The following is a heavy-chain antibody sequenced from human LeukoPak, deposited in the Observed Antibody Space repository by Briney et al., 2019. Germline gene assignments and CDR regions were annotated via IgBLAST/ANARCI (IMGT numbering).Heavy chain of an antibody. V-gene: IGHV4-61*02. Sequence: SETLSLTCSVSGGSITSGTYYWSWIRQTAGKGLEWIGRIYVSGRTNFNPSLESRVTISRDTSKNQFSLKLSSVTAADTAVYYCARPAAGYPNYFDYWGQGTLVTVSS. CDR1: GGSITSGTYY. CDR3: ARPAAGYPNYFDY. J-gene: IGHJ4*02. CDR2: IYVSGRT. D-gene: IGHD6-13*01.